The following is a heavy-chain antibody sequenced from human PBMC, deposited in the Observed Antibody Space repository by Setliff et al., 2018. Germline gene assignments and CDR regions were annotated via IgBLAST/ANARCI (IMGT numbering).Heavy chain of an antibody. CDR2: WYTSGIT. D-gene: IGHD3-10*01. V-gene: IGHV4-61*09. J-gene: IGHJ4*02. Sequence: PSETLSLTCTVFGGSISGGTYYWTWIRQPAGKGLEWIGHWYTSGITNYNPSLKSQVTISVDTSKNQFSLKLSSVTAADTAVFFCARGQNSYHPGSWGPLYDHWGQGTQVTVSS. CDR3: ARGQNSYHPGSWGPLYDH. CDR1: GGSISGGTYY.